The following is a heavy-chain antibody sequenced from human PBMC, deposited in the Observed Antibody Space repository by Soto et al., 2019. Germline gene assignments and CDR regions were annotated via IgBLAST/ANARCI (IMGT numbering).Heavy chain of an antibody. Sequence: QVQLVESGGGVVQPGRSLRLSCAASRFTFSYYAMHWIRQAPGKGLEWMAVILSDGSKQYYAESVKGRFTISRHNSKSTLYLQMNSLRGEDTAVYYCVRTIAVAGPYSFDMWGQGTMVTVSS. V-gene: IGHV3-30-3*01. CDR3: VRTIAVAGPYSFDM. D-gene: IGHD6-19*01. CDR2: ILSDGSKQ. CDR1: RFTFSYYA. J-gene: IGHJ3*02.